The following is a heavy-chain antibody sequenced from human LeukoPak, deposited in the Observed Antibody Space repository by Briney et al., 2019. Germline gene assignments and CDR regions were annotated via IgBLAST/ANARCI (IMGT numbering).Heavy chain of an antibody. Sequence: ASVKVSCKASGYTFTSYDINWVRQAPGQGLEWMGWMNPNSGNTGYAQKFQGRVTMTRNTSISTAYMELSSLRSEDTAVYYCARLYSSGPDFGDWGQGTLVTVSS. CDR1: GYTFTSYD. CDR2: MNPNSGNT. J-gene: IGHJ4*02. D-gene: IGHD6-19*01. CDR3: ARLYSSGPDFGD. V-gene: IGHV1-8*01.